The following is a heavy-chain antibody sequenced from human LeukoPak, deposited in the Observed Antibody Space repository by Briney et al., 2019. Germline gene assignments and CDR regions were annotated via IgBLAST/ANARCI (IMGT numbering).Heavy chain of an antibody. CDR1: GFTFSSYS. CDR3: AICSSTSCYNPLDAFDI. J-gene: IGHJ3*02. V-gene: IGHV3-21*01. Sequence: GGSLRLSCAASGFTFSSYSMNWVRQAPGKGLEWVSSISSSSSYIYYADSVKGRFTISRDNAKNSLYLQMNSLRAEDTAVYYCAICSSTSCYNPLDAFDIWGQGTMVTASS. CDR2: ISSSSSYI. D-gene: IGHD2-2*02.